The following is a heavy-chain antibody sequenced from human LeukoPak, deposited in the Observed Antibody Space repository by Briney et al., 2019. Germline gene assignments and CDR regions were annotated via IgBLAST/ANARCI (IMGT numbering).Heavy chain of an antibody. V-gene: IGHV3-48*03. D-gene: IGHD5-18*01. CDR2: ISSSGRTI. CDR3: ARENKVGYTYAGDC. J-gene: IGHJ4*02. Sequence: GGSLRLSCAASGFTLSNYDVNWVRQAPGKGLEWISYISSSGRTIHYADSMKGRFTISRDNAQNSLYLQMNSLRAEDTALYYCARENKVGYTYAGDCWGQGTLVTVSS. CDR1: GFTLSNYD.